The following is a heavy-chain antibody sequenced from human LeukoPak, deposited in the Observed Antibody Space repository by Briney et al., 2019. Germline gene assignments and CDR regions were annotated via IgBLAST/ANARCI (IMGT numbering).Heavy chain of an antibody. CDR2: INAGNGNT. Sequence: ASVKVSCKASGYTFTSYAMHWVRQAPGQRLEWMGWINAGNGNTKYSQKFQGRVTITRDTSASTAYMELSSLRSEDTAVYYCARGGLVLNTFDYWGQGTLVTVSS. CDR3: ARGGLVLNTFDY. D-gene: IGHD6-19*01. J-gene: IGHJ4*02. CDR1: GYTFTSYA. V-gene: IGHV1-3*01.